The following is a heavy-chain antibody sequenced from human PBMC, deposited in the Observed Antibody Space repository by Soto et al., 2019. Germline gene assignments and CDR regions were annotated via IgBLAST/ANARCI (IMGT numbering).Heavy chain of an antibody. D-gene: IGHD3-3*01. CDR3: AKDLGAVEWLFPHASGYYYGMDV. CDR1: GFTFSSYG. J-gene: IGHJ6*02. Sequence: PGGSLRLSCAASGFTFSSYGMHWVRQAPGKGLEWVAVISYDGSNKYYADSVKGRFTISRDNSKNTLYLQMNSLRAEDTAVYYCAKDLGAVEWLFPHASGYYYGMDVWGQGTTVTVSS. V-gene: IGHV3-30*18. CDR2: ISYDGSNK.